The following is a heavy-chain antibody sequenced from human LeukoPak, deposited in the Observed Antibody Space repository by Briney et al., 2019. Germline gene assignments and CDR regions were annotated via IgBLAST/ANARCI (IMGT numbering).Heavy chain of an antibody. V-gene: IGHV1-2*02. Sequence: GASVKVSCKASGYTFTSYYMHWVRQAPGQGLEWMGWINPNSGGTNYAQKLQGRVTMTTDTSTSTAYMELRSLRSDDTAVYYCARNPTYYYGSGTPVYYFDYWGQGTLVTVSS. D-gene: IGHD3-10*01. CDR2: INPNSGGT. CDR1: GYTFTSYY. J-gene: IGHJ4*02. CDR3: ARNPTYYYGSGTPVYYFDY.